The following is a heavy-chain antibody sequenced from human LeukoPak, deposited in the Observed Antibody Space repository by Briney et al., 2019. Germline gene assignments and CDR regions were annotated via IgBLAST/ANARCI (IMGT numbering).Heavy chain of an antibody. Sequence: GGSLRLSCAASGFTFNDYGMHWVRQAPGKGLEWVAIIWYDGSTKYYAESVKGRFTISRDNSKNTLYLQMNSLRAEDTAVYYCAREIVGIAAAGVFDYWGQGTLVTVSS. J-gene: IGHJ4*02. V-gene: IGHV3-33*01. CDR2: IWYDGSTK. CDR3: AREIVGIAAAGVFDY. D-gene: IGHD6-13*01. CDR1: GFTFNDYG.